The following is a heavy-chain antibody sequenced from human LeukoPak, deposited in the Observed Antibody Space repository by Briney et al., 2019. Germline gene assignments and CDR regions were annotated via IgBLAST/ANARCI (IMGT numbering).Heavy chain of an antibody. Sequence: ASVKVSCKASGYTFTGYYMHWVRQAPGHGLEWMGWINPNSGGTNYAQKFQGRVTMTRDTSISTAYTEVIRRRSDDTAVYYCARAPPYNILTGYRLFDYWGQGTLVTVSS. CDR3: ARAPPYNILTGYRLFDY. D-gene: IGHD3-9*01. CDR2: INPNSGGT. CDR1: GYTFTGYY. J-gene: IGHJ4*02. V-gene: IGHV1-2*02.